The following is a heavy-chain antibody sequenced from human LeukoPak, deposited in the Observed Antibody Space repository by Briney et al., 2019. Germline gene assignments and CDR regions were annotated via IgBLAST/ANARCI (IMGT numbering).Heavy chain of an antibody. CDR1: GGSISSYY. Sequence: SETLSLTCTVSGGSISSYYWSWIRQPPGKGLEWIGEINHSGSTNYNPSLKSRVTISVDTSKNQFSLKLSSVTAADTAVYYCARSLYSGYGYWGQGTLVTVSS. CDR3: ARSLYSGYGY. CDR2: INHSGST. D-gene: IGHD5-12*01. J-gene: IGHJ4*02. V-gene: IGHV4-34*01.